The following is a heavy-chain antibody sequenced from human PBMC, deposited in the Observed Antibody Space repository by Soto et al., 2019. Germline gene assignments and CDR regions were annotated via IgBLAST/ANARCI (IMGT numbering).Heavy chain of an antibody. CDR2: INHSGST. J-gene: IGHJ6*03. CDR1: GGSFSGYY. CDR3: ARSGRATTSRYYYYYMDV. Sequence: SETLSLTCAVYGGSFSGYYWSWIRQPPGKGLEWIGEINHSGSTNYNPSLKSRVTISVDTSKNQFSLKLSSVTAADTAVYYCARSGRATTSRYYYYYMDVWGKGTTVTVSS. D-gene: IGHD5-12*01. V-gene: IGHV4-34*01.